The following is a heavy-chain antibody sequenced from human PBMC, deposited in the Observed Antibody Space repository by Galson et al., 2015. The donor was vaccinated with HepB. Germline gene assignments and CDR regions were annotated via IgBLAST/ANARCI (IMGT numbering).Heavy chain of an antibody. V-gene: IGHV3-33*08. D-gene: IGHD1-26*01. J-gene: IGHJ4*02. CDR1: GFTFSSYG. CDR3: ARTYYSGSYFLPPNY. Sequence: SLRLSCAASGFTFSSYGMHWVRQAPGKGLEWVAVIWYDGSNKYYADSVKGRFTISRDNSKNTLYPQMNSLRAEDTAVYYCARTYYSGSYFLPPNYWGQGTLVTVSS. CDR2: IWYDGSNK.